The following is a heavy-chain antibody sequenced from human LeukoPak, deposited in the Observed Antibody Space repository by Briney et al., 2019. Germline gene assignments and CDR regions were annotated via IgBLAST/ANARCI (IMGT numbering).Heavy chain of an antibody. Sequence: TSEALSLTYTVSGGSVRSSYYYWGWIRQPPGKGLEWIGSIYDSGSTYYNPSLKSRVTISVDTSKNQFSLKLSSVTAADTAVYYCARGRIAVAGLYYFDYWGQGTLVTVSS. J-gene: IGHJ4*02. CDR2: IYDSGST. CDR3: ARGRIAVAGLYYFDY. D-gene: IGHD6-19*01. CDR1: GGSVRSSYYY. V-gene: IGHV4-39*07.